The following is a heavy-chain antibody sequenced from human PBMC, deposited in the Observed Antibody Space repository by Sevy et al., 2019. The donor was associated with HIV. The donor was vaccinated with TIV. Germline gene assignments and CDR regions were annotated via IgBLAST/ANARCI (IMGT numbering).Heavy chain of an antibody. CDR2: IYNNIGST. CDR3: ARGAVVIGTAATPVLDF. CDR1: DDSINSYY. D-gene: IGHD2-2*01. Sequence: SETLSLTCSVSDDSINSYYWSWIRQPPGKGLEWIGYIYNNIGSTSYNPSLTSQVTISVGTSKNHFSLKLTSVTAADTAIYYCARGAVVIGTAATPVLDFWGLGSLVTVSS. J-gene: IGHJ4*02. V-gene: IGHV4-59*08.